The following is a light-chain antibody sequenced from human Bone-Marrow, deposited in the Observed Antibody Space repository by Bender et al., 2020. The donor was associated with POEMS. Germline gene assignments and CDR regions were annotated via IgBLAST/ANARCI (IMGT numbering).Light chain of an antibody. V-gene: IGLV2-8*01. CDR1: SSDVGGSNY. CDR3: SSYGGSRF. CDR2: EVS. J-gene: IGLJ1*01. Sequence: QSALTQPPSASGSPGQSVAISCTGTSSDVGGSNYVSWYQQHPGKAPKLILYEVSKRPSGVPDRFSGSKSGNTASLTVSGLQAEDEADYYCSSYGGSRFFGTGTKLTVL.